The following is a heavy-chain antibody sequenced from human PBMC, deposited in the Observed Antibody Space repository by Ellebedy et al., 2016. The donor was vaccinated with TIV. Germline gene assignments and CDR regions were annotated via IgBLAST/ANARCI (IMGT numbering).Heavy chain of an antibody. D-gene: IGHD3-9*01. V-gene: IGHV3-33*02. Sequence: GGSLRLXXGASGFTFTSYGMHWVRQAPGKGLEWVAVIWNDGSKEFYADFAKGRFTISRDNSKNTLFLQMNSLTAEDTAVYFCARLLGTIYEGYYFDYWGQGTLVTVSS. CDR1: GFTFTSYG. J-gene: IGHJ4*02. CDR2: IWNDGSKE. CDR3: ARLLGTIYEGYYFDY.